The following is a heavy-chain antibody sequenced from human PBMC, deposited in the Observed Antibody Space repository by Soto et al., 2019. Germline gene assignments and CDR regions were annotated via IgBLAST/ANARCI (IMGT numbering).Heavy chain of an antibody. V-gene: IGHV3-30*18. J-gene: IGHJ4*02. CDR2: ISYDGSNK. CDR3: AKESGYSYASVDY. D-gene: IGHD5-18*01. Sequence: QVQLVESGGGVVQPGRSLRLSCAASGFTFSSYGMHWVRQAPGKGLEWEAVISYDGSNKYYADSVKGRFTISRDNSKNTLYLQMNSLRAEDTAVYYCAKESGYSYASVDYWGQGTLVTVSS. CDR1: GFTFSSYG.